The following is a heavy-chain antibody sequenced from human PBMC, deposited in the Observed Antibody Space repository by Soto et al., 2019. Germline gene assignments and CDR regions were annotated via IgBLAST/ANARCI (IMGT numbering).Heavy chain of an antibody. V-gene: IGHV4-4*07. J-gene: IGHJ6*02. CDR1: GDSVSSYY. D-gene: IGHD2-15*01. Sequence: SETLSLTCTVSGDSVSSYYWSWSGQPAGRGLEWIGRIYISGSTDYNPSLKGRVSMSVDRSKNQFSLKLTSVTAADTAVYYCVRDCSGGGCYSDYGMDVRGQVTLVTVSS. CDR2: IYISGST. CDR3: VRDCSGGGCYSDYGMDV.